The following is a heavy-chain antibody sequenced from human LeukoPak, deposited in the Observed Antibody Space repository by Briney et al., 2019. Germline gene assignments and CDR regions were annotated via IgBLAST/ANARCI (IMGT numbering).Heavy chain of an antibody. CDR2: IYSGGST. V-gene: IGHV3-66*01. CDR3: ARCSSSYNWFDP. J-gene: IGHJ5*02. Sequence: GGSLRLSCAASGFTVSSNYMSWVRQAPGKGLEWVSVIYSGGSTYYADSVKGRFTISRDNSKNTLYLQMNSLRAEDTAVYYCARCSSSYNWFDPWGQGTLVTVSS. D-gene: IGHD6-13*01. CDR1: GFTVSSNY.